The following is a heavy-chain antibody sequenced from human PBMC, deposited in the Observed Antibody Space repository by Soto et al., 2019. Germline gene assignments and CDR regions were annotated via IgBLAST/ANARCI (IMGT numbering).Heavy chain of an antibody. V-gene: IGHV4-39*01. CDR2: IYYSGST. J-gene: IGHJ4*02. CDR1: GGSISSSSYY. D-gene: IGHD6-19*01. Sequence: QLQLQESGPGLVKPSETLSLTCTVSGGSISSSSYYWGWIRQPPGKGLEWIGSIYYSGSTYYNPSLKSRVTISVDTSKNQFSLKLSSVTAADTAAYYCARRSSGWYFDYWGQGTLVTVSS. CDR3: ARRSSGWYFDY.